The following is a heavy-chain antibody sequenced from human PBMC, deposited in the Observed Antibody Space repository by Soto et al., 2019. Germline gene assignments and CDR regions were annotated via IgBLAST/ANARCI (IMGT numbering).Heavy chain of an antibody. V-gene: IGHV1-69*02. CDR1: GGTFSSYT. D-gene: IGHD2-2*01. J-gene: IGHJ4*02. CDR3: ARVVPRNGGNDY. Sequence: QVQLVQSGAEVKKPGSSVKVSCKASGGTFSSYTISWVRQAPGQGLEWMGRIIPILGIANYAQKFQGRVXIXAXXSTSTAYMELSSLRSEDTAVYYCARVVPRNGGNDYWGQGTLVTVSS. CDR2: IIPILGIA.